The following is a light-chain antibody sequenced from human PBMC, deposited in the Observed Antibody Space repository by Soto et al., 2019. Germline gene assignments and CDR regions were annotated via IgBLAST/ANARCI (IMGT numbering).Light chain of an antibody. V-gene: IGLV1-51*01. CDR3: AAWDSSLSGWV. CDR1: RSNIGNNY. J-gene: IGLJ3*02. Sequence: QSVLTQPPSVSAAPGQRVSISCSGTRSNIGNNYVSWYQQFPGRAPKLLIYDRSKRPSGIPDRFSASKFGTSATLGITGLQTADEADYYCAAWDSSLSGWVFGGGTQLTVL. CDR2: DRS.